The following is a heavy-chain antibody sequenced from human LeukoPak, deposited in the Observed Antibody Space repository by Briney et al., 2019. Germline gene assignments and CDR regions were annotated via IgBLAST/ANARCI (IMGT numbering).Heavy chain of an antibody. CDR2: IYPGDSNT. CDR3: ARHPDFWSGYYFDY. D-gene: IGHD3-3*01. CDR1: GSSFTSYW. Sequence: GAALKISCQAAGSSFTSYWIGWVRTMPGKGLEWMGIIYPGDSNTTYSPSLQGQVTIAADKPISTAYLQWSSLKASDTAMYYCARHPDFWSGYYFDYWGQGTLVTVSS. V-gene: IGHV5-51*01. J-gene: IGHJ4*02.